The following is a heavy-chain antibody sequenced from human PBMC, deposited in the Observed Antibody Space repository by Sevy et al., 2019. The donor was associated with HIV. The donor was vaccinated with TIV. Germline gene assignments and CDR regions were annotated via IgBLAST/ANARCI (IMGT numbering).Heavy chain of an antibody. CDR2: INSDGRIT. D-gene: IGHD3-10*01. J-gene: IGHJ4*01. Sequence: GGSLRLSCVVSRFTSSNYWMHWVRQAPGKGLVWVSRINSDGRITTYSDSVKGRFTISRDLAKNTLYLQMNSVRVEDTAVYFCARGTAGVASLWGHGTLVTVSS. CDR3: ARGTAGVASL. V-gene: IGHV3-74*01. CDR1: RFTSSNYW.